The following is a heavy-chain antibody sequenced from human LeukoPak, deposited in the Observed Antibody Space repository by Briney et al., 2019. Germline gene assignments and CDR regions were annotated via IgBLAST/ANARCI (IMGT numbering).Heavy chain of an antibody. CDR2: VYYSGST. Sequence: SETLSLTCTVSGASISSSSYFWGWIRQPPGKGLEWIGSVYYSGSTFYNPSLKSRVTISVDTSKNQFSLKLSSVTAADTAVYYCARPGVSMVRGVENWGRGTLVTVSS. CDR1: GASISSSSYF. V-gene: IGHV4-39*01. J-gene: IGHJ4*02. CDR3: ARPGVSMVRGVEN. D-gene: IGHD3-10*01.